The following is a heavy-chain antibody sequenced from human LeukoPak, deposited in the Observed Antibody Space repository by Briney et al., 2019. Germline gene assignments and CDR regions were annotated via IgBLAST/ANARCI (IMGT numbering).Heavy chain of an antibody. CDR2: ISGSGGST. CDR1: GFTFSSYA. Sequence: GGSPRPSCAASGFTFSSYAMSWVRQAPGKGLEWVSAISGSGGSTYYADSVKGRFTISRDNSKNTLYLQMNSLRAEDTAVYYCAKDSPFRLYSSSWYHWFDPWGQGTLVTVSS. CDR3: AKDSPFRLYSSSWYHWFDP. D-gene: IGHD6-13*01. J-gene: IGHJ5*02. V-gene: IGHV3-23*01.